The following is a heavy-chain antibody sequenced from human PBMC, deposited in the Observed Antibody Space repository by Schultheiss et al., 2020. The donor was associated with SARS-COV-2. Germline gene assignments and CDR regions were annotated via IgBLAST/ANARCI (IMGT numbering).Heavy chain of an antibody. CDR1: GFTFGDYA. CDR2: IRSKAYGGTT. CDR3: TREGNGFMPAHMDV. V-gene: IGHV3-49*03. D-gene: IGHD2-2*01. Sequence: GGSLRLSCTASGFTFGDYAMSWFRQAPGKGLEWVGFIRSKAYGGTTEYAASVKGRFTISRDDSKSIAYLQMNSLKTEDTAVYYCTREGNGFMPAHMDVWGKGTTVTVSS. J-gene: IGHJ6*03.